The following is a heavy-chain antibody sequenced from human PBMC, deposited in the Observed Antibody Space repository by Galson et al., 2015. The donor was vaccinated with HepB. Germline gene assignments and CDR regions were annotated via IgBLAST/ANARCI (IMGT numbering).Heavy chain of an antibody. CDR1: GGSISSYY. V-gene: IGHV4-59*01. Sequence: ETLSLTCTVSGGSISSYYWSWIRQPPGKGLEWIGYIYYSGSTNYNPSLKSRVTISVDTSKNQFSLKLSSVTAADTAVYYCARVGYGDWFDPWGQGTLVTVSS. CDR3: ARVGYGDWFDP. J-gene: IGHJ5*02. D-gene: IGHD4-17*01. CDR2: IYYSGST.